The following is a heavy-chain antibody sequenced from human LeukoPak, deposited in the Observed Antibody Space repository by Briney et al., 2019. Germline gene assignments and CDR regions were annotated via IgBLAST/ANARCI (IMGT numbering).Heavy chain of an antibody. CDR3: ARAGAYHFDN. Sequence: PGGSLRLSCAASGFTFTDYWMHWVCQAPRKGLVWVSIINTDTRGTFYADSVKCRFTISRDNAKNTLYLQMNSLRAEDTAVYYCARAGAYHFDNWGQGTLVTVSS. D-gene: IGHD3-16*01. V-gene: IGHV3-74*01. CDR2: INTDTRGT. CDR1: GFTFTDYW. J-gene: IGHJ4*02.